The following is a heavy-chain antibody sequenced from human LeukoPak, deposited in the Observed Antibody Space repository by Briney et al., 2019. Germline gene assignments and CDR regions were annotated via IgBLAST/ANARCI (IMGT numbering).Heavy chain of an antibody. Sequence: ASVKVSCKASGYTFTGYYMHWVRQAPGQGLEWMGWINPNSGGTNYAQKFQGRVTMTRGTSISTAYMDLTSLISDDTAVYYCARGDSGYSYGDYWGQGTLVTVSS. J-gene: IGHJ4*02. CDR3: ARGDSGYSYGDY. V-gene: IGHV1-2*02. D-gene: IGHD5-18*01. CDR2: INPNSGGT. CDR1: GYTFTGYY.